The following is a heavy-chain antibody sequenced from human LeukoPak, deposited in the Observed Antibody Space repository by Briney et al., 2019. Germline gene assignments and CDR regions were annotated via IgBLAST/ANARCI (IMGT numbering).Heavy chain of an antibody. CDR1: GGSISSYY. D-gene: IGHD1-26*01. V-gene: IGHV4-4*07. CDR3: SRESGPFSPFGF. J-gene: IGHJ4*02. Sequence: SETLSLTCTVSGGSISSYYWSWIRQPAGKGLEWIGRIYTSGSSNSNPSLKSRVTMSADTSKNQFSLKLSSVTAADTAVYYCSRESGPFSPFGFWGQGTLVSVHS. CDR2: IYTSGSS.